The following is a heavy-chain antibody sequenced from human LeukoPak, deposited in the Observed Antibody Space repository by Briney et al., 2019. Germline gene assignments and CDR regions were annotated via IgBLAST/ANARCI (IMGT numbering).Heavy chain of an antibody. V-gene: IGHV3-23*01. CDR2: ISARGGSS. CDR3: AQRGVVSRGIVVICYHYEAYPYDF. D-gene: IGHD3-10*01. CDR1: GFIFSNYA. J-gene: IGHJ4*02. Sequence: GGALRLSFLVSGFIFSNYAMSWVRQAAGKGLEGVSDISARGGSSYYADSVKGRFTISRDNSLNTLYLQMNHLRAEDTAVYFCAQRGVVSRGIVVICYHYEAYPYDFWAQGVLVTVSS.